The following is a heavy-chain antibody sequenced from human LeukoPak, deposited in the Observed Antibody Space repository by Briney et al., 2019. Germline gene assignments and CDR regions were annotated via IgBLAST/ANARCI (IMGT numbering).Heavy chain of an antibody. CDR3: ARDQKIELGYCSSTSCWPYYYYYGMDV. J-gene: IGHJ6*02. CDR1: GGSISSYY. D-gene: IGHD2-2*01. Sequence: KPSETLSLTCTVSGGSISSYYWSWIRQPPGKGLEWIGYIYYSGSTNYNPSLKSRVTISVDTSKNQFSLKLSSVTAADTAVYYCARDQKIELGYCSSTSCWPYYYYYGMDVWGQGTTVTVSS. CDR2: IYYSGST. V-gene: IGHV4-59*12.